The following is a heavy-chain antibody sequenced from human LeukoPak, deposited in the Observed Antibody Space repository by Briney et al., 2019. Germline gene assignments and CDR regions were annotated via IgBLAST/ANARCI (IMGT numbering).Heavy chain of an antibody. J-gene: IGHJ4*02. CDR1: GGSISSGSYY. D-gene: IGHD6-13*01. CDR2: IYTSGST. Sequence: SETLSLTCTVSGGSISSGSYYWSWIRQPAGKGLEWIGRIYTSGSTNYDPSLKSRVTISVDTSKNQFPLKLSSVTAADTAVYYCARDRGGSSSWFLWGQGTLVTVSS. CDR3: ARDRGGSSSWFL. V-gene: IGHV4-61*02.